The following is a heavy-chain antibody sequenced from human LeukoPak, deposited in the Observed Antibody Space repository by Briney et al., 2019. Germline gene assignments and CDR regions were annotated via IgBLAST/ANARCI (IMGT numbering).Heavy chain of an antibody. Sequence: GGSLRLSCAASGFTFSNAWMSWVRQAPGKGLEWVGRIKSKTDGWTTDYAAPVKGRFTISRDDSKNTLYLQMNSLKTEDTAVYYCTTDKLERRNFDYWGQGTLVTVSS. CDR3: TTDKLERRNFDY. CDR1: GFTFSNAW. CDR2: IKSKTDGWTT. V-gene: IGHV3-15*01. J-gene: IGHJ4*02. D-gene: IGHD1-1*01.